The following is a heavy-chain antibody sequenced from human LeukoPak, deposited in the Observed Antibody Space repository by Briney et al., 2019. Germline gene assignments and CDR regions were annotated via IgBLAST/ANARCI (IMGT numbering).Heavy chain of an antibody. J-gene: IGHJ5*02. D-gene: IGHD3-3*01. V-gene: IGHV4-59*12. Sequence: NTSETLSLTCTVSGGSISSYYWSWIRQPPGKGLEWIGYIYYSGSTNYNPSLKSRVTISVDTSKNQFSLKLSSVTAADTAVYYCARALYYDFWSGYSLYNWFDPWGQGTLVTVSS. CDR1: GGSISSYY. CDR2: IYYSGST. CDR3: ARALYYDFWSGYSLYNWFDP.